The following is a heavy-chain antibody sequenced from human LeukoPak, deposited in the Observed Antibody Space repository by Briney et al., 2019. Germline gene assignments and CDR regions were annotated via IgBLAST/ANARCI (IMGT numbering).Heavy chain of an antibody. Sequence: GGSLRLSCAASGFTFSNYWMHWVRQAPGKGLVWVSRINSDGINTSYADSVKGRFTISRDNAKNTLNLQMNSLRAEDTAVYYCARDSDYYALFDYWGQGTLVTVSS. J-gene: IGHJ4*02. V-gene: IGHV3-74*01. D-gene: IGHD3-10*01. CDR2: INSDGINT. CDR3: ARDSDYYALFDY. CDR1: GFTFSNYW.